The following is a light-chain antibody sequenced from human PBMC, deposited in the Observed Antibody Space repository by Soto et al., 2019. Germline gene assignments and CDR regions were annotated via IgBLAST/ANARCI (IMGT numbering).Light chain of an antibody. CDR1: ESVSTT. V-gene: IGKV3-15*01. Sequence: ERVMTQSTATLSVSPGARATLSRRASESVSTTVAWYHPKPGQAPRLLIYGASTRATGVPDRFSGSGSGTEFTLTISSLQSEDFAVYYCQQYNNWPPITFGQGTRLEIK. CDR2: GAS. CDR3: QQYNNWPPIT. J-gene: IGKJ5*01.